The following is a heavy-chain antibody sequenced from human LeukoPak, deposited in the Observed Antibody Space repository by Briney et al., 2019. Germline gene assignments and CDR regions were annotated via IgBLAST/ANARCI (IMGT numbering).Heavy chain of an antibody. V-gene: IGHV4-39*01. D-gene: IGHD2-21*02. CDR3: ARHPVVATAIGGWFDP. CDR1: GGSISSSSYY. J-gene: IGHJ5*02. CDR2: FYYSGST. Sequence: KPSETLSLICTVSGGSISSSSYYWGWIRQPPGKGLEWIGSFYYSGSTYYNPSLKSRVTISVDTSKNQFSLKLSSVTAADTAVYYCARHPVVATAIGGWFDPWGQGTLVTVSS.